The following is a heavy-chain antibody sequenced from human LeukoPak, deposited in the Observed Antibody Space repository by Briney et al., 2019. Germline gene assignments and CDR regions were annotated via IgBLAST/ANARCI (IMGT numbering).Heavy chain of an antibody. CDR3: ARGQVDTATNAYYYYGMDV. V-gene: IGHV4-59*01. Sequence: SETLSLTCTVSGGSITSYYWSWIRQPPGKGLEWIGYIYYSGSTNYNPSLKSRVTISVDTSKNQFSLKLSSATAADTAIYYCARGQVDTATNAYYYYGMDVWGQGTTVTVSS. J-gene: IGHJ6*02. D-gene: IGHD5-18*01. CDR1: GGSITSYY. CDR2: IYYSGST.